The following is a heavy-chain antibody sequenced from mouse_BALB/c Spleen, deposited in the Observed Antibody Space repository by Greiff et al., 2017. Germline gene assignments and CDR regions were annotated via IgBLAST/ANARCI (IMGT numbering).Heavy chain of an antibody. CDR1: GFTFSSYA. Sequence: EVKLMESGGGLVKPGGSLKLSCAASGFTFSSYAMSWVRQTPEKRLEWVATISSGGCYTYYPDSVKGRFTISRDNAKNTLYLQMSSLRSEDTAMYYCARQENAMDYWGQGTSVTVSS. CDR3: ARQENAMDY. CDR2: ISSGGCYT. J-gene: IGHJ4*01. V-gene: IGHV5-9-3*01.